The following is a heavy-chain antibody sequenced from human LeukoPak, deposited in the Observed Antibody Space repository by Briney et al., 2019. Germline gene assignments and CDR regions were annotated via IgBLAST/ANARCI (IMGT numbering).Heavy chain of an antibody. J-gene: IGHJ4*02. V-gene: IGHV1-18*01. D-gene: IGHD3-22*01. Sequence: ASVKVSFTASGYTFTSYGISWVRQAPGQGLEWMGWISAYNGNTNYAQKLQGRVTMTTDTSTSTAYMELRSLRSDDTAVYYCARDSDSSGYPYFDYWGQGTLVTVSS. CDR2: ISAYNGNT. CDR1: GYTFTSYG. CDR3: ARDSDSSGYPYFDY.